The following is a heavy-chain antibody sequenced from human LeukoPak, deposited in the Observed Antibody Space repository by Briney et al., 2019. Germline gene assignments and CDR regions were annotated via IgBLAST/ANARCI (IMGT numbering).Heavy chain of an antibody. Sequence: PGGSLRLSCAASGLTFSSYWMSWVRQAPGKGLEWVANIKQDGSEKYYVDSVKGRFTISRDNAKNSLYLQMNSLRAEDTAVYYCARGRSDILTGYYYYGMDVWGQGTTVTVSS. V-gene: IGHV3-7*01. CDR2: IKQDGSEK. CDR3: ARGRSDILTGYYYYGMDV. D-gene: IGHD3-9*01. J-gene: IGHJ6*02. CDR1: GLTFSSYW.